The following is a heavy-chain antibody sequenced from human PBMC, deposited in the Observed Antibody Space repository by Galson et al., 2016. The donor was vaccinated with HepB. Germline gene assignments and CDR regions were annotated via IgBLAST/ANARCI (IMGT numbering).Heavy chain of an antibody. CDR2: TIPFAGRV. CDR3: ARGDFGFTYGMDI. Sequence: SVKVSCKASGGTFSSHAISWVRQAPGQGLGWMGGTIPFAGRVPYSQKFQGRVTISADEITSTVYMGMSSLRSEDTAVYYCARGDFGFTYGMDIWGQGTTVTVSS. V-gene: IGHV1-69*13. J-gene: IGHJ6*02. CDR1: GGTFSSHA. D-gene: IGHD3-3*01.